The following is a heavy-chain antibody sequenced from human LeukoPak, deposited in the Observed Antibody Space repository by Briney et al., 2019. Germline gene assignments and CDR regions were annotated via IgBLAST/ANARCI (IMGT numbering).Heavy chain of an antibody. J-gene: IGHJ4*02. D-gene: IGHD6-13*01. CDR3: AKENKYSSSWYALGGGGIDY. CDR1: GFAFSNYG. Sequence: GGSLRLSCAASGFAFSNYGMHWVRQAPGKGLEWVAIISYDGSNKYCADSVKGRFTISRDNSKNTLYLQMNSLRAEDTALYYCAKENKYSSSWYALGGGGIDYWGQGTLVTVSS. CDR2: ISYDGSNK. V-gene: IGHV3-30*02.